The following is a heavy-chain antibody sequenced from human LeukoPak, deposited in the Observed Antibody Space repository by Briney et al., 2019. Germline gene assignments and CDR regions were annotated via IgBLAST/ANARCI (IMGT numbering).Heavy chain of an antibody. CDR1: GDSISSSSYY. D-gene: IGHD4-11*01. J-gene: IGHJ4*02. CDR2: IYYSGST. Sequence: SETLSLTCTVSGDSISSSSYYWGFIRQPPGQGLEWIGSIYYSGSTYYNASFKTRVTISLDTSKNQFSLDLTSVTAADTAVYYCARIADDYSKPFDYWGQGTLVTVSS. V-gene: IGHV4-39*01. CDR3: ARIADDYSKPFDY.